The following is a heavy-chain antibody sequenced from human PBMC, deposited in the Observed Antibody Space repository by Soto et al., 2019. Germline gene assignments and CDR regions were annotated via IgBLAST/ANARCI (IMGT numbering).Heavy chain of an antibody. CDR2: ISAYNGNT. V-gene: IGHV1-18*01. J-gene: IGHJ4*02. CDR3: ARGRSPADY. D-gene: IGHD3-10*01. CDR1: GYTFTSYG. Sequence: QVQLVQSGAEVKKPGASVKVSCKASGYTFTSYGISWVRQAPGQGLEWMGWISAYNGNTNYAQKPQXXXTXXTDTTTSTTYMELRSLRSDDTAVYYCARGRSPADYWGQGTLVTVSS.